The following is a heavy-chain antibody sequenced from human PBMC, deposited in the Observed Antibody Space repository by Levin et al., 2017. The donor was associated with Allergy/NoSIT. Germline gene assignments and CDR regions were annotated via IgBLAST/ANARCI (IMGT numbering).Heavy chain of an antibody. CDR1: GGSISSGDYY. D-gene: IGHD3-3*01. CDR3: ARVEWRRWFDP. J-gene: IGHJ5*02. CDR2: IYYSGST. V-gene: IGHV4-30-4*01. Sequence: SETLSLTCTVSGGSISSGDYYWSWIRQPPGKGLEWIGYIYYSGSTYYNPSLKSRVTISVDTSKNQFSLKLSSVTAADTAVYYCARVEWRRWFDPWGQGTLVTVSS.